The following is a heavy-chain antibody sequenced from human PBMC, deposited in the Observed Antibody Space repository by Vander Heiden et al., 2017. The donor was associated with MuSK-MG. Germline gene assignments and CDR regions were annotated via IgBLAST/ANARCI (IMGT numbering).Heavy chain of an antibody. CDR3: ATTTGTTEEDWFDP. CDR2: IYTSGRN. Sequence: QVQLQESGPGLVKPSQTLSLTCTVSGGSISSGSYYWSWIRQPAGKGLEWIGRIYTSGRNNYNPARKSRVTISVDTSKNQLSRKLRSVTAAATAVYYCATTTGTTEEDWFDPWGQGTMVTVSS. CDR1: GGSISSGSYY. V-gene: IGHV4-61*02. J-gene: IGHJ5*02. D-gene: IGHD4-17*01.